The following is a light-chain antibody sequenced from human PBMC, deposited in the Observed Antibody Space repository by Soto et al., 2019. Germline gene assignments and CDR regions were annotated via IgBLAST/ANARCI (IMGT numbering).Light chain of an antibody. Sequence: DIHLTQSPSTLSASVGDRVTITCRASQSISRWLAWYQQKPGKAPKALIYDASTLRSGVPSRFSGGGSGAEFTLTISSLKPDDFATYYCQQYNTYSTYGQGTRLEIK. CDR2: DAS. CDR1: QSISRW. CDR3: QQYNTYST. J-gene: IGKJ5*01. V-gene: IGKV1-5*01.